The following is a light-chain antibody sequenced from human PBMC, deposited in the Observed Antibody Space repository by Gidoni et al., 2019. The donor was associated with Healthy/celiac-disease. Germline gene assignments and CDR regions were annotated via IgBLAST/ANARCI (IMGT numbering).Light chain of an antibody. Sequence: EIVLTQSPATLSLSPGERATLSCRASQRVSSYLAWYQQKPGQAPRLLIYDASNRATGIPDRFSGSGSGTDFTLTISSLEPEDFAVYYCQQRSNWHTFGGGTKVEIK. V-gene: IGKV3-11*01. CDR2: DAS. CDR1: QRVSSY. CDR3: QQRSNWHT. J-gene: IGKJ4*01.